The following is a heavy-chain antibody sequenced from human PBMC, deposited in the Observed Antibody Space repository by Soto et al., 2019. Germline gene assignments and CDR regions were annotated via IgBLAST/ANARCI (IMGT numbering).Heavy chain of an antibody. V-gene: IGHV1-2*04. CDR1: GYTFTGYY. CDR2: INPKSGGT. CDR3: ARGYCSGTSCYAAKYYYYMDV. Sequence: ASVKVSCKASGYTFTGYYIHWVRQAPGQGLEWIGWINPKSGGTHYAQNFQGWVTMARDTSISTAYMELSRLKSDDTAVYYCARGYCSGTSCYAAKYYYYMDVWGTGTTVTVSS. J-gene: IGHJ6*03. D-gene: IGHD2-2*01.